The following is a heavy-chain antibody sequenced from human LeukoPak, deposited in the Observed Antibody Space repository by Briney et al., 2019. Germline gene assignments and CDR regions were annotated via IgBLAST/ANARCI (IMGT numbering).Heavy chain of an antibody. D-gene: IGHD6-6*01. J-gene: IGHJ4*02. Sequence: ASVKVSCKASGGTFSSYAISWVRQAPGQGLEWMGRIIPILGIANYAQKFQGRVTITADKSTSTAYMELSSLRSEDTAVYYCASGERPTWLSSSPPGGDYWGQGTLVTVSS. V-gene: IGHV1-69*04. CDR2: IIPILGIA. CDR1: GGTFSSYA. CDR3: ASGERPTWLSSSPPGGDY.